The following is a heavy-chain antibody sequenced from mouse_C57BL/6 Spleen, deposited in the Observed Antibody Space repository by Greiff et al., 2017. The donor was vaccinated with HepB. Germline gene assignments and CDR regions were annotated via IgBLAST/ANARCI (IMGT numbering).Heavy chain of an antibody. V-gene: IGHV1-69*01. CDR1: GYTFTSYW. Sequence: QVQLKQPGAELVMPGASVKLSCKASGYTFTSYWMHWVKQRPGQGLEWIGEIDPSDSYTNYNQKFKGKSTLTVDKSSSTAYMQLSSLTSEDSAVYYCASGSNCPFDYWGQGTTLTVSS. J-gene: IGHJ2*01. CDR3: ASGSNCPFDY. D-gene: IGHD1-1*01. CDR2: IDPSDSYT.